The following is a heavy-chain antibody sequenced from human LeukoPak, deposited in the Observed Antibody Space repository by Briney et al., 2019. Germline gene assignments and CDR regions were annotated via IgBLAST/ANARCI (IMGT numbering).Heavy chain of an antibody. V-gene: IGHV1-69*02. CDR1: GGTFSSYT. CDR3: ARSGYYYGDAFDI. D-gene: IGHD3-22*01. Sequence: ASVKVSCKASGGTFSSYTISWVRQAPGQGLEWMGRIIPILGIANYAQKFQGRVTITADKSTSTAYMELSNLRSEDTAVYYCARSGYYYGDAFDIWGQGTMVTVSS. CDR2: IIPILGIA. J-gene: IGHJ3*02.